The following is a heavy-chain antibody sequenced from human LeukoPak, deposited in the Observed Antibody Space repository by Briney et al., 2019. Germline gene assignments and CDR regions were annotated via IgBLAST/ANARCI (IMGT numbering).Heavy chain of an antibody. CDR3: ARDRSGHPGGYYFDY. CDR2: ISSSSSYI. V-gene: IGHV3-21*01. CDR1: GFTFSSYS. J-gene: IGHJ4*02. D-gene: IGHD3-16*01. Sequence: GGSLRLSCAASGFTFSSYSMNWVRQAPGKGLEWVSSISSSSSYIYYADSVKGRFTISRDNAKNSLYLQMNSLRAEDTAVYYCARDRSGHPGGYYFDYWGQGTLATASS.